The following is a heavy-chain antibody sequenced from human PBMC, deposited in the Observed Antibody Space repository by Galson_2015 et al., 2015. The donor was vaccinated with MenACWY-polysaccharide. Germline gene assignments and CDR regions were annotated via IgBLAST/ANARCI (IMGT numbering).Heavy chain of an antibody. CDR3: TTWGRDVY. D-gene: IGHD3-10*01. CDR2: IKSKPNGGTI. CDR1: GFIFSNAW. J-gene: IGHJ4*02. Sequence: SLRLSCAGSGFIFSNAWMSWVRQAPGKGLEWVGRIKSKPNGGTIEYAAPVKGRFSISRDDSQSTAYLQMNSLRTDDTGIYYCTTWGRDVYWGQGTVVTVSP. V-gene: IGHV3-15*01.